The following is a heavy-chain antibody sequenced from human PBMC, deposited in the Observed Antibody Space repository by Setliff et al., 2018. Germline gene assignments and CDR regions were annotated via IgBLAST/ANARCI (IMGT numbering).Heavy chain of an antibody. CDR2: WYTSGIT. CDR1: GGSISGGTYY. V-gene: IGHV4-61*09. CDR3: ARGQNSYHPGSWGPLYDH. Sequence: TSETLSLTCTVSGGSISGGTYYWTWIRQPAGKGLERIGHWYTSGITNYNPSLKSQVTISVDTSKNQFSLKLSSVTAADTAVFFCARGQNSYHPGSWGPLYDHWGQGTQVTVSS. J-gene: IGHJ4*02. D-gene: IGHD3-10*01.